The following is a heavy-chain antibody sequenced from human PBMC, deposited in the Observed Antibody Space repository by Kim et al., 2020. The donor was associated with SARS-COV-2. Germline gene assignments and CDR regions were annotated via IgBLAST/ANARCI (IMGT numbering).Heavy chain of an antibody. D-gene: IGHD1-26*01. CDR2: IYYSGTT. V-gene: IGHV4-59*01. CDR3: VRNTGYWAAMTD. J-gene: IGHJ4*02. Sequence: SETLSLTCTVSGGSISGYYWNWIRQPPGKGLEWIGYIYYSGTTNYNPSLKSRVTISVDTSKNQFSLKLFSLTAADTAFYYCVRNTGYWAAMTDWGQGTLVTVSS. CDR1: GGSISGYY.